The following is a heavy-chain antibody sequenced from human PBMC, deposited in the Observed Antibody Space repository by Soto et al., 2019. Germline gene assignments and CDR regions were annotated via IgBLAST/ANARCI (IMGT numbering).Heavy chain of an antibody. V-gene: IGHV3-74*01. Sequence: GGSLRLSCAVSGFTFSSYWMHWVRQAPGKGLVWVSRIKSDGSSTSYADSVKGRFTISRDDAKNTLYLQMNSLRAEDTAVYYCVNFGVPFDDWGQGTLVTVSS. D-gene: IGHD3-3*01. CDR3: VNFGVPFDD. CDR1: GFTFSSYW. CDR2: IKSDGSST. J-gene: IGHJ4*02.